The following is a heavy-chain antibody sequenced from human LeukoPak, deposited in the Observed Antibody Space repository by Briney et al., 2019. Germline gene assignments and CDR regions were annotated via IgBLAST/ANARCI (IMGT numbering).Heavy chain of an antibody. J-gene: IGHJ4*02. CDR2: IYYSGST. V-gene: IGHV4-30-4*01. CDR3: ARGDYGDYYDY. Sequence: SETLSLTCTVSGGSISSGDYYWSWIRQPPGKGVEWIGYIYYSGSTYYNPSLKSRVTISVDTSKNQFSLKLSSVTAADTAVYYCARGDYGDYYDYWGQGTLVTVSS. D-gene: IGHD4-17*01. CDR1: GGSISSGDYY.